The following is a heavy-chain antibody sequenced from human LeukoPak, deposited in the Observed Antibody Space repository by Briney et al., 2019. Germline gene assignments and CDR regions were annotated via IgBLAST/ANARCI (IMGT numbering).Heavy chain of an antibody. CDR1: GGSVSSSYY. CDR2: IYYSGST. CDR3: ARPTKGTAAQGYDY. Sequence: PSETLSLTCTVSGGSVSSSYYWGWIRQPPGRGLEWIGSIYYSGSTYYNPSLKSRVTISVDTSKNQFSLKVISVTAADTAVYYCARPTKGTAAQGYDYWGQGILVTVAS. J-gene: IGHJ4*02. D-gene: IGHD6-6*01. V-gene: IGHV4-39*01.